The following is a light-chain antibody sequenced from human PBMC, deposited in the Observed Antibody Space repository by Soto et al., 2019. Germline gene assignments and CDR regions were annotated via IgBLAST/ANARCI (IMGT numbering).Light chain of an antibody. Sequence: DIQMTQSPSSLSASVGDRVTISCRASQSIDIYLNWYQQIPGKAPKLLIYGTSSLESGVLSRFSGSGSETDFTLTISSLQPEDFATYYCQQSYSIPWTFGQGTKVEI. J-gene: IGKJ1*01. CDR3: QQSYSIPWT. CDR2: GTS. CDR1: QSIDIY. V-gene: IGKV1-39*01.